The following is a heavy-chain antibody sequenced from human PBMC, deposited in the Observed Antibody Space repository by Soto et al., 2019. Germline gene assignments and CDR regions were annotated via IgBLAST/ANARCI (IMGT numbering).Heavy chain of an antibody. Sequence: ASVKVCCKASGYTFTSYGISWVRQAPGQGLEWMGWISAYNGNTNYAQKLQGRVTMTTDTSTSTAYMELRSLRSDDTAVYYCARDGRYCSGGSCYPYDYYYYYMDVWGKGTTVTVSS. J-gene: IGHJ6*03. D-gene: IGHD2-15*01. V-gene: IGHV1-18*01. CDR3: ARDGRYCSGGSCYPYDYYYYYMDV. CDR1: GYTFTSYG. CDR2: ISAYNGNT.